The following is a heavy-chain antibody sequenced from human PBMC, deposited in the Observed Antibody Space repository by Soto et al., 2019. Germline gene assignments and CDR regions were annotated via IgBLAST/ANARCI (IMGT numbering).Heavy chain of an antibody. V-gene: IGHV4-4*02. CDR1: GGSITITNW. CDR2: IFHSGGT. D-gene: IGHD4-17*01. Sequence: QVHLQESGPELVKPSWTLSLTCAVSGGSITITNWWNWVRQPPGKGLEWIGEIFHSGGTNYNPSLKSRVTRSVDKSKNQFSMNLSSVTAADTAMYSCATSTYYGDRCMDVWGQGTTVTVSS. J-gene: IGHJ6*02. CDR3: ATSTYYGDRCMDV.